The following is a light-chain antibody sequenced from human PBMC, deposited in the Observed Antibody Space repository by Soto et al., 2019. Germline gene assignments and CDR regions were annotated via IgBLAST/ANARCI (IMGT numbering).Light chain of an antibody. CDR1: SSDIGSYNY. J-gene: IGLJ1*01. Sequence: QSALTQPGSVSGSPGQSITIFCTGTSSDIGSYNYVAWYQQFPGKTPKLILYEVRNRPSGVSVRFSGAKSGYTASLTISGLQAEDEADYYCISYRGSDTSYVFGTGTKLTVL. CDR2: EVR. V-gene: IGLV2-14*01. CDR3: ISYRGSDTSYV.